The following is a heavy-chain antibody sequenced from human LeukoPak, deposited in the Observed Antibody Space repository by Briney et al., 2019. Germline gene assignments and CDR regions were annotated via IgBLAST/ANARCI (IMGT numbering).Heavy chain of an antibody. CDR2: ISSSSSYI. V-gene: IGHV3-21*01. CDR1: GFTFSSYS. D-gene: IGHD5-24*01. CDR3: ARDRLEMATPPGY. Sequence: PGGSLRLSCAASGFTFSSYSMNWVRQAPGKGLEWVSSISSSSSYIYYADSVKGRFTISRDNAKNSLYLQMNSLRAEDTAVYYCARDRLEMATPPGYWGQGTLVTVSS. J-gene: IGHJ4*02.